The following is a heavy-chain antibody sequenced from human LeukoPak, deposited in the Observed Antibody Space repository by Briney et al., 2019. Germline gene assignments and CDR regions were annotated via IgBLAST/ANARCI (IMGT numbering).Heavy chain of an antibody. Sequence: GGSLRLSCAASGFTFSSYWMSWVRQAPGKGLEWVANIKQDGSEKYYVDSVKGRFTISRDNAKNSLYLQMNSLRAEDTAVYYCAKGYSYGRFDYWGQGTLATVSS. D-gene: IGHD5-18*01. CDR1: GFTFSSYW. V-gene: IGHV3-7*03. CDR3: AKGYSYGRFDY. J-gene: IGHJ4*02. CDR2: IKQDGSEK.